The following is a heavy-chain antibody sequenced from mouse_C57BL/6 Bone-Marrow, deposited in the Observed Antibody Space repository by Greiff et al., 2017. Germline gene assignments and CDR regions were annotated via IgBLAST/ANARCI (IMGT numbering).Heavy chain of an antibody. CDR1: GFTFNTYA. Sequence: EVQVVESGGGLVQPKGSLKLSCAASGFTFNTYAMHWVRQAPGKGLEWVARIRSKSSNYATYYADSVKDRFTISRDDSQSMLYLQMNNLKTEDTAMYYCVTGLRRGDYFDYWGQGTTLTVSS. V-gene: IGHV10-3*01. CDR3: VTGLRRGDYFDY. J-gene: IGHJ2*01. D-gene: IGHD2-2*01. CDR2: IRSKSSNYAT.